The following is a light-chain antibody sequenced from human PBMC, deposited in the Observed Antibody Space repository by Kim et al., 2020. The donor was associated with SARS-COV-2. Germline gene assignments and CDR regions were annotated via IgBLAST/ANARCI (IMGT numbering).Light chain of an antibody. CDR3: QQYGTSLRT. Sequence: IVLSQSPGTLSLSPGERATLACRASQSVTSSYLAWYQQKPGQPPRLLIYGASNRATGIPDRFSGSGSGTDFTLTISSLESEDLAVYYCQQYGTSLRTFGQETMVDMK. CDR1: QSVTSSY. J-gene: IGKJ1*01. V-gene: IGKV3-20*01. CDR2: GAS.